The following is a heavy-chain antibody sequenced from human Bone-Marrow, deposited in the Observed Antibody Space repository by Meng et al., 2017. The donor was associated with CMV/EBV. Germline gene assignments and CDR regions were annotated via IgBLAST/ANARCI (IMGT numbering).Heavy chain of an antibody. D-gene: IGHD3-3*01. CDR1: GGSISSYY. V-gene: IGHV4-34*01. J-gene: IGHJ5*02. CDR2: TNRRGNS. CDR3: ARDRRSPIFGAVSRFDP. Sequence: SETLSLTCTVSGGSISSYYYSWIRQPPGKGLEWIGETNRRGNSDYNPSLKSRVSISADTSRNQVSLKLNSVTAADTAVYFCARDRRSPIFGAVSRFDPWGQGTLVTV.